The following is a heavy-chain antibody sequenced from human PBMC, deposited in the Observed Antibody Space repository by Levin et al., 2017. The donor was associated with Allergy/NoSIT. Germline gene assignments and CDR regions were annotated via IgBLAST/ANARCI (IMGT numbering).Heavy chain of an antibody. CDR3: ARLTYYYDSSGYYSLYYFDY. J-gene: IGHJ4*02. Sequence: ASVKVSCKASGYTFTSYGISWVRQAPGQGLEWMGWISAYNGNTNYAKKLQGRVTMTTDTSTSTAYMELRSLRSDDTAVYYCARLTYYYDSSGYYSLYYFDYWGQGTLVTVSS. CDR2: ISAYNGNT. CDR1: GYTFTSYG. D-gene: IGHD3-22*01. V-gene: IGHV1-18*01.